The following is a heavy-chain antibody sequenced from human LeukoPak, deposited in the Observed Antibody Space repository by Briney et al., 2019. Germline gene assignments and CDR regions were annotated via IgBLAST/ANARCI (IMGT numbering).Heavy chain of an antibody. J-gene: IGHJ6*03. D-gene: IGHD6-19*01. Sequence: SETLSLTCTVSGGSISSSSYYWGWIRQPPGKGLEWIGSIYYSGSTYYNPSLKSRVTISVDTSKNQFSLKLSSVTAADMAVYYCARQVLNSSGWLNYYYYYMDVWGKGTTVTVSS. CDR3: ARQVLNSSGWLNYYYYYMDV. CDR1: GGSISSSSYY. CDR2: IYYSGST. V-gene: IGHV4-39*07.